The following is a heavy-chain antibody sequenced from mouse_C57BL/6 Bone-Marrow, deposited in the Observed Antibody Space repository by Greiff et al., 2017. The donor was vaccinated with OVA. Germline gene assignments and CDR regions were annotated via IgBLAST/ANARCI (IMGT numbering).Heavy chain of an antibody. Sequence: EVLLVESGGGLVKPGGSLKLSCAASGFTFSDYGMHWVRQAPEKGLEWVAYISSGSSTIYYADTVKGRFTISRDNAKNTRFLQMTSLRSEDTAMYYCANNAWFAYWGQGTLVTVSA. CDR2: ISSGSSTI. CDR3: ANNAWFAY. J-gene: IGHJ3*01. V-gene: IGHV5-17*01. D-gene: IGHD1-3*01. CDR1: GFTFSDYG.